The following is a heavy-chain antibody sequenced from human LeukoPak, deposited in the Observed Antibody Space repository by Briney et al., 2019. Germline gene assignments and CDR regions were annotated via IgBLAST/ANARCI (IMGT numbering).Heavy chain of an antibody. V-gene: IGHV3-74*01. CDR1: GFSFSGHW. D-gene: IGHD3-22*01. J-gene: IGHJ4*02. CDR3: ARDAMPHYYDSSGYLDY. CDR2: ISPTGSTT. Sequence: GGSLRLSCTASGFSFSGHWMHWARQLPGKGLVWVSRISPTGSTTSYADSVKGRFTISRDNSKNTLYLQMNSLRAEDTAVYYCARDAMPHYYDSSGYLDYWGQGTLVTVSS.